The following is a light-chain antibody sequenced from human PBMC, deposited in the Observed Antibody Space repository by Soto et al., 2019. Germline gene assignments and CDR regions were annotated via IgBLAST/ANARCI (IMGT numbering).Light chain of an antibody. CDR1: QSVSSN. J-gene: IGKJ1*01. CDR2: GAS. CDR3: QQHGSSPPWT. Sequence: EIVLTQSPGTLSLSPGERATLSCRASQSVSSNLAWYQQKPGQAPRLLIYGASTRATGIPARFSGSGSGTEFTLTISRLEPEDFAVYYCQQHGSSPPWTFGQGTKVDIK. V-gene: IGKV3-20*01.